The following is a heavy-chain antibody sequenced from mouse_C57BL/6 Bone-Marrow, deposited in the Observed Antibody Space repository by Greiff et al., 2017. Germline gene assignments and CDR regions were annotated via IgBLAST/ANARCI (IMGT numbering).Heavy chain of an antibody. CDR2: IDPSDSYT. CDR3: TSGGDDCDEDFDY. V-gene: IGHV1-69*01. D-gene: IGHD2-4*01. J-gene: IGHJ2*01. CDR1: GYTFTSYW. Sequence: QVQLQQPGAELVMPGASVKLSCKASGYTFTSYWMHWVKQRPGQGLEWIGEIDPSDSYTNYNQKFKGKSTLTVDKSSSTAYMQLSRLTAEDSAVYYCTSGGDDCDEDFDYWGQGTTITVTS.